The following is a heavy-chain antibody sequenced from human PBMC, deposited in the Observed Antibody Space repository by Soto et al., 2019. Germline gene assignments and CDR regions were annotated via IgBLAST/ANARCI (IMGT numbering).Heavy chain of an antibody. J-gene: IGHJ6*02. V-gene: IGHV1-18*01. CDR2: ISAYNGNT. CDR3: AGGLVRGYFDWLKSRATPGGMDV. Sequence: QVQLVQSGAEVKKPGASVKVSCKASGYTFTSYGISWVRQAPGQGLEWMGWISAYNGNTNYAQKLQGRVTMTTDTSTSTAYMEVRSLGSDDTGVYYCAGGLVRGYFDWLKSRATPGGMDVWGQGTTVTVSS. CDR1: GYTFTSYG. D-gene: IGHD3-9*01.